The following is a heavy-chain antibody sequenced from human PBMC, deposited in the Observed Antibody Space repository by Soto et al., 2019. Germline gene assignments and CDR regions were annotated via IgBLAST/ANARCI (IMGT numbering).Heavy chain of an antibody. CDR1: GSTFSNSA. CDR3: ARDKDRQQFGGNYYYILDV. V-gene: IGHV1-69*13. CDR2: IMPIFRTP. D-gene: IGHD3-10*01. J-gene: IGHJ6*02. Sequence: SVKVSCKASGSTFSNSAISWVRQAPGQGLEWMGGIMPIFRTPDYAQKFQGRVTITADESTSTVYMELSGLKSDDTAVYYCARDKDRQQFGGNYYYILDVWGQGTTVTVSS.